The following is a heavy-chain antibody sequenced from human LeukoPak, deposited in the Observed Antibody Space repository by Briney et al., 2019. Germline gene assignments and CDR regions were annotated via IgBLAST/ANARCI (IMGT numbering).Heavy chain of an antibody. D-gene: IGHD2-21*01. J-gene: IGHJ5*02. CDR3: TPLRTYVLVRYLVVGS. V-gene: IGHV3-15*01. CDR1: GFIFTNAW. Sequence: PGGSLRLSCAASGFIFTNAWMSWLRQAPGQGLEWVGRIKSKSDGGTTDYAAPVTGKFTISRDDSKNTRSLQMNNLTTEDTAVCYCTPLRTYVLVRYLVVGSCGAGDLVTVSS. CDR2: IKSKSDGGTT.